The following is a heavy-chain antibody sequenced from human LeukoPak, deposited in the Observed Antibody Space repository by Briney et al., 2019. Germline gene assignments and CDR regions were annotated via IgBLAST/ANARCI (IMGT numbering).Heavy chain of an antibody. CDR2: INPSSGST. J-gene: IGHJ4*02. Sequence: ASVKVSCKASGYTFTSYYMHWVRQAPGQGLEWMGIINPSSGSTSYAQKFQGRVTMTRDTSTSTAYMALSSLRSEDTAVYYCARDLLGGGDVNDFDYWGQGTLVSVSS. V-gene: IGHV1-46*01. CDR3: ARDLLGGGDVNDFDY. CDR1: GYTFTSYY. D-gene: IGHD3-16*01.